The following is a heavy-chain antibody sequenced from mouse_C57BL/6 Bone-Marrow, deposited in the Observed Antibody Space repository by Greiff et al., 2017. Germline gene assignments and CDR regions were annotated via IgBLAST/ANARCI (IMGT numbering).Heavy chain of an antibody. CDR1: GYTFTSYW. J-gene: IGHJ3*01. V-gene: IGHV1-59*01. CDR2: IDPSDSYT. Sequence: VQLQQPGAELVRPGTSVKLSCKASGYTFTSYWMHWVKQRPGQGLEWIGVIDPSDSYTNYNQKFKGKATLTVDTSSSTAYMQLSSLTSEDSAVYYGARGFAYWGQGTLVTVSA. CDR3: ARGFAY.